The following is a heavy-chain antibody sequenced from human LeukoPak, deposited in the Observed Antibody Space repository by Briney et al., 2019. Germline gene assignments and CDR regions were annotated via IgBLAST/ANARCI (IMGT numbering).Heavy chain of an antibody. D-gene: IGHD6-13*01. Sequence: GRSLRLSCAASGFTFSSYGMHWVRQAPGKGLEWVAFIRYDGSNKYYADSVKGRFTISRDNSKNTLYLQMNSLRAEDTAVYYCAKKRPRIAAAGSSYFDYWGQGTLVTVSS. CDR1: GFTFSSYG. J-gene: IGHJ4*02. CDR3: AKKRPRIAAAGSSYFDY. V-gene: IGHV3-30*02. CDR2: IRYDGSNK.